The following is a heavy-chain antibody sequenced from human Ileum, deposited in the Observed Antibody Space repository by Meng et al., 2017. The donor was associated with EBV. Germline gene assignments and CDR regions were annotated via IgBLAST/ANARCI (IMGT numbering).Heavy chain of an antibody. J-gene: IGHJ4*02. CDR2: ISAYNGKT. CDR1: GQNFITHG. V-gene: IGHV1-18*01. CDR3: VTTTQARGYFDH. D-gene: IGHD4-11*01. Sequence: LFQVVGEGKKPGTQILVSGKTSGQNFITHGTSWRPQVPGQGHEWMGWISAYNGKTNDAQNLQGRVTLTTATSTSTAYIALRSLKSADTAVYYCVTTTQARGYFDHWGQGSLVTVSS.